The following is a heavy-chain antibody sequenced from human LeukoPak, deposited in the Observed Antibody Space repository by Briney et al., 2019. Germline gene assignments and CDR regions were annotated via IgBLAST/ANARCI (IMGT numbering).Heavy chain of an antibody. Sequence: SETLSLTCTVSGGSISSSSYYWGWVRQPPGKGLQWIGSIYHDGSTFYSPSPSLKGRVTISLDTPRRQFSLKLASVTAADTAIYYCANADTEDYFDFWGQGTPVTVSS. D-gene: IGHD3-16*01. CDR2: IYHDGST. V-gene: IGHV4-39*07. J-gene: IGHJ4*02. CDR3: ANADTEDYFDF. CDR1: GGSISSSSYY.